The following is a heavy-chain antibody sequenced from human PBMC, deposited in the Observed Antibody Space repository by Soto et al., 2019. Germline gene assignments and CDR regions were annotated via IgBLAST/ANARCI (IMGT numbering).Heavy chain of an antibody. Sequence: SETLSLTCTVSGGSISSSSYYWGWIRQPPGKGLEWIGSIYYSGSTYYNPSLKSRVTISVDTSKNQFSLKLSSVTAADTAVYYCARHQNDYIWGSPMDVWGKGTTVTVSS. V-gene: IGHV4-39*01. D-gene: IGHD3-16*01. CDR2: IYYSGST. CDR3: ARHQNDYIWGSPMDV. CDR1: GGSISSSSYY. J-gene: IGHJ6*03.